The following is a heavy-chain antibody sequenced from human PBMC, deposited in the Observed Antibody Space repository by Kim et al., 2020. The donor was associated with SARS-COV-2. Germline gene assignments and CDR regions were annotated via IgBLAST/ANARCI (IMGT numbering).Heavy chain of an antibody. Sequence: SETLSLTCTVSGGSISSSSYYWGWIRQPPGKGLEWIGSIYYSGSTYYNPSLKSRVTISVDTSKNQFSLKLSSVTAADTAVYYCARPDQLHPINWFDPWGQGTLVTVYS. J-gene: IGHJ5*02. D-gene: IGHD2-2*01. CDR3: ARPDQLHPINWFDP. V-gene: IGHV4-39*01. CDR2: IYYSGST. CDR1: GGSISSSSYY.